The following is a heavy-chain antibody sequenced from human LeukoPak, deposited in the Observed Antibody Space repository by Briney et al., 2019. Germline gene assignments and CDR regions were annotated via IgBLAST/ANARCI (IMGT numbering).Heavy chain of an antibody. J-gene: IGHJ4*02. V-gene: IGHV1-69*04. D-gene: IGHD6-19*01. Sequence: ASVKVSCKASGGTLSSYAISWVRQAPGQGLEWMGRIIPILGIANYAQKFQGRVTITADKSTSTAYMELSSLRSEDTAVYYCARESSGWFGYWGQGTLVTVSS. CDR1: GGTLSSYA. CDR2: IIPILGIA. CDR3: ARESSGWFGY.